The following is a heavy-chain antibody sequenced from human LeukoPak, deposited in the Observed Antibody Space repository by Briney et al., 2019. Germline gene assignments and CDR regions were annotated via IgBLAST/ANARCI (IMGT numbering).Heavy chain of an antibody. CDR2: IYYSGST. Sequence: SETLSLTCTVSGGSISSYYWSWIRQPPGKGLEWIGYIYYSGSTNYNPSLKSRVTISVDTSKNQFSLKLSSVTAADTAVYYCARDSGLRGYSYGYYYYYGMDVWGQGTTVTVSS. J-gene: IGHJ6*02. CDR3: ARDSGLRGYSYGYYYYYGMDV. CDR1: GGSISSYY. D-gene: IGHD5-18*01. V-gene: IGHV4-59*01.